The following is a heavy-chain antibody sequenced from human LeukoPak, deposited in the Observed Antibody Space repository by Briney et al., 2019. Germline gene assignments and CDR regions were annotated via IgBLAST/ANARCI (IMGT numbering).Heavy chain of an antibody. CDR2: GFYSGSA. J-gene: IGHJ4*02. CDR3: ARLRGAMTPVTSDFDY. D-gene: IGHD4-17*01. V-gene: IGHV4-39*01. Sequence: PSETLSLTCTVSGGSISGSSYYWAWIRQPPGKGLEWIASGFYSGSAYYNPSLKSRLTIFVDTSKNQFSLDLSSVTDADTAVYYCARLRGAMTPVTSDFDYWARESWSPSPQ. CDR1: GGSISGSSYY.